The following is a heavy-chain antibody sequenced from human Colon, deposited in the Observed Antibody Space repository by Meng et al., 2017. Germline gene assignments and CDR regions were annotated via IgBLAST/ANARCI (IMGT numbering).Heavy chain of an antibody. D-gene: IGHD3-22*01. CDR1: GGSSSRSDG. J-gene: IGHJ4*02. CDR3: ASSDYYRSDY. Sequence: QVQLQESGPGLVKPSETLSLTCAVSGGSSSRSDGWSWVRQPPGKGLEWIGETSHSGSTNYSPSLKSRVTISLDKSKNQLSLKLNSVTAADTAVYYCASSDYYRSDYWGQGTLVTVSS. CDR2: TSHSGST. V-gene: IGHV4-4*02.